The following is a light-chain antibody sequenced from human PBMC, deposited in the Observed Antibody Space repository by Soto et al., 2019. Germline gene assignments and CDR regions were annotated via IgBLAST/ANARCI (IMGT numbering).Light chain of an antibody. CDR3: KQYGSSGT. V-gene: IGKV3-20*01. CDR2: RAA. Sequence: EIELTQSPGTLALSPGERATLSCRASQSASNNYLAWYQQKTGQAASLLIHRAAYIAIGIPDRFNGSGSRTDFTLTISRLEPEDFAVYYCKQYGSSGTFGQGTKVDIK. J-gene: IGKJ1*01. CDR1: QSASNNY.